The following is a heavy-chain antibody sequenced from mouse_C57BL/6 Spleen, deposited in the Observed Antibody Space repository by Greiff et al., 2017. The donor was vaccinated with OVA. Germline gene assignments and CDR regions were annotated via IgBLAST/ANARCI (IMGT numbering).Heavy chain of an antibody. D-gene: IGHD2-4*01. J-gene: IGHJ2*01. CDR2: IRNKANNHAT. CDR1: GFTFSDAW. V-gene: IGHV6-6*01. Sequence: EVKLVESGGGLVQPGGSMKLSCAASGFTFSDAWMDWVRQSPEKGLEWVAEIRNKANNHATYYAESVKGRFTISIDDSKRSVYLLMNSLRAEDTGIYYCSRSSYYDYDVYYFDYWGQGTTLTVSS. CDR3: SRSSYYDYDVYYFDY.